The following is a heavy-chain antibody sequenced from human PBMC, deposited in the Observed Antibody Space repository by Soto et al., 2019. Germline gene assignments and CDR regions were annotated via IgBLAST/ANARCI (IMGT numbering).Heavy chain of an antibody. J-gene: IGHJ6*02. V-gene: IGHV3-48*02. CDR3: ARGFGYYDTSGYYGAYYYYGMDV. CDR2: ISDSSSTI. D-gene: IGHD3-22*01. Sequence: GGSLRLSCAASGFTFSDYSTNWVRQAPGKGLEWVSYISDSSSTIYYADSVKGRFTISRDNAKNSLYLQVNSLRDEDTAVFYCARGFGYYDTSGYYGAYYYYGMDVWGQGTTVTVSS. CDR1: GFTFSDYS.